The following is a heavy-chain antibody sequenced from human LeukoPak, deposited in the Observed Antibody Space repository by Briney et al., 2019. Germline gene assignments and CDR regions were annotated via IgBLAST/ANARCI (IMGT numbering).Heavy chain of an antibody. Sequence: GGSLRLSCAASGFTFRSFAMTWVRQAPGKGLEWVSAISGGGGTTSYADSVKGRFTISRDNVKKSLYLQMNSLRVEDTAVYYCARDFIHRSGEANYWGHETLVTVSS. J-gene: IGHJ4*01. D-gene: IGHD3-22*01. CDR3: ARDFIHRSGEANY. V-gene: IGHV3-23*01. CDR2: ISGGGGTT. CDR1: GFTFRSFA.